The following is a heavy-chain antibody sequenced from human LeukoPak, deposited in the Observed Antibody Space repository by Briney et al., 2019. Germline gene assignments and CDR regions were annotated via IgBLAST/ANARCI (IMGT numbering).Heavy chain of an antibody. V-gene: IGHV1-18*01. CDR1: GYTFTSYG. D-gene: IGHD6-6*01. CDR3: ARLGPLGYPYSSSYRVDY. Sequence: VASVKVSCKASGYTFTSYGISWVRQAPGQGLEWMGWISAYNGNTNYAQKLQGRVTMTTDTSTSTAYMELRSLRSDDTAVYYCARLGPLGYPYSSSYRVDYWGQGTLVTVSS. J-gene: IGHJ4*02. CDR2: ISAYNGNT.